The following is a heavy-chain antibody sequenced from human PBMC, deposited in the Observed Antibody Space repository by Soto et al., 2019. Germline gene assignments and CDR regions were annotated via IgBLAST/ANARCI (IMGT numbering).Heavy chain of an antibody. Sequence: SVKVSCKASGGTFSNYAINWVRQAPGQGLEWMGGIIPIFGTANYAQKFQGRVTITADESTSTAYMELSSLRSEDTAVYYCAESPAAGTGRYYYYGMDVWGQGTTVTVSS. J-gene: IGHJ6*02. CDR2: IIPIFGTA. V-gene: IGHV1-69*13. D-gene: IGHD6-13*01. CDR1: GGTFSNYA. CDR3: AESPAAGTGRYYYYGMDV.